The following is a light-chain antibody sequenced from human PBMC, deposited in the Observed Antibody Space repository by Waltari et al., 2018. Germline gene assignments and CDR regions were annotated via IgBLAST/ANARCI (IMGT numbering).Light chain of an antibody. CDR1: HSISNY. V-gene: IGKV3-11*01. J-gene: IGKJ4*01. CDR2: DTS. Sequence: EIVLTQSPATLSLSPGERATLSCRASHSISNYLAWYQQKRGQAPRLLLYDTSNRATGIPARFSGSGSGTEFTLTISSLEPEDFAVYYCHQRSDWGTFGGGTKVEI. CDR3: HQRSDWGT.